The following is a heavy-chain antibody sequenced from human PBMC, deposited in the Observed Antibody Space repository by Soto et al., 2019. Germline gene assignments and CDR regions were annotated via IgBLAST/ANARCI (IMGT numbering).Heavy chain of an antibody. D-gene: IGHD3-22*01. J-gene: IGHJ4*02. Sequence: SVKVSCKASGGTFSSYAISWVRQAPGQGLESMGGIIPIFGTANYAQKFQGRVTITADESTSTAYMELSSMRSENTAVYYCARALSSYYYHSSGYNYFDYWGQGTLVTVSS. CDR2: IIPIFGTA. CDR3: ARALSSYYYHSSGYNYFDY. V-gene: IGHV1-69*13. CDR1: GGTFSSYA.